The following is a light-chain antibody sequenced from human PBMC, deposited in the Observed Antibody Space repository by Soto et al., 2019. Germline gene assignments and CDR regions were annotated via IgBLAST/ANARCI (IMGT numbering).Light chain of an antibody. Sequence: EIVLTQSPDTLSFSPGEKATLSCRASQTIPRNFLAWFQQKPGQAPRLLIYGSSNRPSGIPDRFSGGGSRTDFTLTISSLQPEDFATYYCQQHGQWPITFGQGTRLEIK. CDR3: QQHGQWPIT. J-gene: IGKJ5*01. CDR2: GSS. CDR1: QTIPRNF. V-gene: IGKV3-20*01.